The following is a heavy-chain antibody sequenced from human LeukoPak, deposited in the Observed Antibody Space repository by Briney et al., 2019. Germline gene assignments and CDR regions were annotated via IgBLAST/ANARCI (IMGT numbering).Heavy chain of an antibody. Sequence: SDTLSLTCTVSGGSISRNSYYWAWIRQPPGKGLAWIGSLYYDGSNNYNPSLQSRVTISVDTSKSQFSLDLNSVTAADTAVYYWSKHWGVGATSWFDPWGEGSLVTVSS. CDR3: SKHWGVGATSWFDP. J-gene: IGHJ5*02. CDR2: LYYDGSN. V-gene: IGHV4-39*01. CDR1: GGSISRNSYY. D-gene: IGHD1-26*01.